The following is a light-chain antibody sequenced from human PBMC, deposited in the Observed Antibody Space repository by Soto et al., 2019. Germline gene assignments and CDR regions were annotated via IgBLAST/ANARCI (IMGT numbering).Light chain of an antibody. CDR3: QQYGSSGT. CDR2: GAS. CDR1: QSVSNNY. J-gene: IGKJ1*01. Sequence: EIVLTQSPGTLSLSPGERATLSSRASQSVSNNYLAWYQQKPGQAPRLLIYGASNRATGIPDRFSGSGSGTDSTLTISRLEPEDFAVYYCQQYGSSGTFGQGTKVDIK. V-gene: IGKV3-20*01.